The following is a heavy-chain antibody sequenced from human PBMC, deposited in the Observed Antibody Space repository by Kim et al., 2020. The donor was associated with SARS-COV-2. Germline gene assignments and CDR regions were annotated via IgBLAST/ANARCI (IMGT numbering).Heavy chain of an antibody. D-gene: IGHD1-26*01. J-gene: IGHJ4*02. CDR3: ARDLVGTKNF. CDR2: T. V-gene: IGHV3-23*01. Sequence: TYNTDPMTSRFPISRDNTKSTLSLQMNSMRADDTAVYYCARDLVGTKNFWGQGTLVTVSS.